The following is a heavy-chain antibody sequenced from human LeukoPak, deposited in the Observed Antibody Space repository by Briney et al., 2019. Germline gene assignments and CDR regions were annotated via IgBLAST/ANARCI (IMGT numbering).Heavy chain of an antibody. V-gene: IGHV3-21*01. J-gene: IGHJ4*02. CDR2: ISSSSSYI. Sequence: GGSLRLSCAASGFTFSSYSMNWVRQAPGKGLEWVSSISSSSSYIYYADSVKGRFTISRDNAKNSLYLQMNSLRAEDTAVYYCARVFRDFWSGYALDYWGQGTLVTLSS. CDR1: GFTFSSYS. CDR3: ARVFRDFWSGYALDY. D-gene: IGHD3-3*01.